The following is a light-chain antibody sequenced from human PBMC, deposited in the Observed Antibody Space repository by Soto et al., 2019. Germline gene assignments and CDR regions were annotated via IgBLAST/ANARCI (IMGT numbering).Light chain of an antibody. CDR2: AAS. CDR1: QGIRND. CDR3: TQDNNNPYS. Sequence: AVQMTQSPSSLSASVGDRITITCRASQGIRNDLAWYQQKPGKAPNLLIYAASRLHIGVPSRFSGSGSGTDMPFTINGLPPEDFATYYFTQDNNNPYSFGPGTKLEIK. V-gene: IGKV1-6*01. J-gene: IGKJ2*03.